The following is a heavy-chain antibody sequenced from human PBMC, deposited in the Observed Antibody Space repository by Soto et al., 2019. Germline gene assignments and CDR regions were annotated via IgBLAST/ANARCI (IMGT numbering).Heavy chain of an antibody. CDR2: IYYSGST. V-gene: IGHV4-31*03. CDR1: GGSISSGGYY. CDR3: STARIAVAGPFDY. J-gene: IGHJ4*02. D-gene: IGHD6-19*01. Sequence: PSETLSLTCTVSGGSISSGGYYLSWIRQHPGKGLEWIGYIYYSGSTYYNPSLKSRVTISVDTSKNQFSLKLSSVTAADTAVYYCSTARIAVAGPFDYWGQGTLVTVSS.